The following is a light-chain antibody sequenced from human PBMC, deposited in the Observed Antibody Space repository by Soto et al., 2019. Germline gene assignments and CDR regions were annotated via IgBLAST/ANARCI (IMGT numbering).Light chain of an antibody. J-gene: IGKJ2*01. CDR1: QSVRSNS. CDR3: QQFGGSSFT. Sequence: EVVLTQSPGTLSLSPGERATLSCRASQSVRSNSLAWYQQKPGQAPRVLIYGASRRAPGIPDRFSGSGSETDFTLSISRLEPEDFAVYYCQQFGGSSFTFGQGTKLDIK. CDR2: GAS. V-gene: IGKV3-20*01.